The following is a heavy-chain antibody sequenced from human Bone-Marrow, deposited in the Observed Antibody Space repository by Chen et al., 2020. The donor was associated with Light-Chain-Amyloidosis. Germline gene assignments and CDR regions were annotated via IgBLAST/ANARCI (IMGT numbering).Heavy chain of an antibody. CDR2: IYPDASDA. J-gene: IGHJ4*02. Sequence: EVRQEQSGPEVRKPGESRKIYCKGSGDTFPNDWIGWVSQMPGKGLEWRGFIYPDASDARYSPSFEGQVTISADKSITTAYLQWRSLKASATAMYYCARRRDGYNFDYWGQGTLVTVSS. CDR1: GDTFPNDW. D-gene: IGHD5-12*01. CDR3: ARRRDGYNFDY. V-gene: IGHV5-51*01.